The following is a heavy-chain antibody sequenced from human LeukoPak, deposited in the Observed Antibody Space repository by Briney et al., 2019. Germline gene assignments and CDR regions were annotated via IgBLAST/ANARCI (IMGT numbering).Heavy chain of an antibody. D-gene: IGHD3-16*02. Sequence: GGSLRLSCAASGFTFSSYSMNWVRQAPGKGLEWVSSISNDGKYIYYADSVKGRFTISRDNAKNSLYLQMNSLRAEDTAVYYCARGVITFGGIIVISAFDIWGQGTMVTVTS. CDR1: GFTFSSYS. J-gene: IGHJ3*02. V-gene: IGHV3-21*01. CDR2: ISNDGKYI. CDR3: ARGVITFGGIIVISAFDI.